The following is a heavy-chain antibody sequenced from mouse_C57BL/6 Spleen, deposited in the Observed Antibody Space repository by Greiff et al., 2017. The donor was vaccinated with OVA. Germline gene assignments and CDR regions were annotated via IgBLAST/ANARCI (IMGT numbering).Heavy chain of an antibody. CDR2: IDPSDSYT. CDR3: ARFTPGYFYFDY. D-gene: IGHD2-3*01. V-gene: IGHV1-50*01. CDR1: GYTFTSYW. J-gene: IGHJ2*01. Sequence: QVQLQQSGAELVKPGASVKLSCKASGYTFTSYWMQWVKQRPGQGLEWIGEIDPSDSYTNYNQKFKGKATLTVDTSSSTAYMQLSSLTSEDSAVYYCARFTPGYFYFDYWGQGTTLTVSS.